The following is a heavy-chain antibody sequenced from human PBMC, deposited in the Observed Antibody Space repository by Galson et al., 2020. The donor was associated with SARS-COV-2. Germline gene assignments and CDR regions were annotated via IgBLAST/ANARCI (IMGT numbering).Heavy chain of an antibody. J-gene: IGHJ3*02. D-gene: IGHD3-10*01. Sequence: GESLKLSCAASGVSHDDYGMSWVRPVPGKGPEWVCGINKNGGSTNYADSVRGRFTISRDNAKNSLYLQMNSLRVEDTALYFCARGCLAGPLDSWAQGRMVTVAS. V-gene: IGHV3-20*04. CDR1: GVSHDDYG. CDR3: ARGCLAGPLDS. CDR2: INKNGGST.